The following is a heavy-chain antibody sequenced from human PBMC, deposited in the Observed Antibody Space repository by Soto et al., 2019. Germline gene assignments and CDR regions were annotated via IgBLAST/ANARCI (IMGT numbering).Heavy chain of an antibody. CDR3: AKDMRVLAGGIDY. CDR1: GFTFSSYG. V-gene: IGHV3-30*18. J-gene: IGHJ4*02. CDR2: ISYDGSNK. D-gene: IGHD6-13*01. Sequence: PGGSLRLSCAASGFTFSSYGMHWVRQAPGKGLEWVAVISYDGSNKYYADSVKGRFTISRDNSKNTLYLQMNSLRAEDTAVYYCAKDMRVLAGGIDYWGQGTLVTVYS.